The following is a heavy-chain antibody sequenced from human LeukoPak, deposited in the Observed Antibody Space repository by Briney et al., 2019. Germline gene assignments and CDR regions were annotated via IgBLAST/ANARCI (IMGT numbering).Heavy chain of an antibody. CDR1: GYTFTSYN. CDR2: MHPNNGDT. D-gene: IGHD2-2*01. CDR3: ARELIVLEPAARRYNYYMDV. Sequence: ASVKVSCKASGYTFTSYNINWVRQAPGQGLEWMAWMHPNNGDTGYAQKSQDGVTVTSNTSISTAYMELRSLTSEDTAVYYCARELIVLEPAARRYNYYMDVWGIGTTVSVSS. V-gene: IGHV1-8*03. J-gene: IGHJ6*03.